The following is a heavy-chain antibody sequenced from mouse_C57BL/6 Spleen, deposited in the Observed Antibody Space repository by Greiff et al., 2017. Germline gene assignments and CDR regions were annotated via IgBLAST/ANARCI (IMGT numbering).Heavy chain of an antibody. CDR3: TDYGSRGGYAMDY. Sequence: VQLQQSGAELVRPGASVKLSCTASGFNIKDYYMHWVKQRPEQGLEWIGRIDPEDGDTEYAPKFQGKATMTADTSSNTAYLQLSSLTSEDTAVYYCTDYGSRGGYAMDYWSQGTSVTVSS. D-gene: IGHD1-1*01. CDR1: GFNIKDYY. J-gene: IGHJ4*01. V-gene: IGHV14-1*01. CDR2: IDPEDGDT.